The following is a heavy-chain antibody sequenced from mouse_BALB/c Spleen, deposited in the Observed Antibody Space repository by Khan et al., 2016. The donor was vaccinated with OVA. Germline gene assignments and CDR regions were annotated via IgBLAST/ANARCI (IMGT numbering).Heavy chain of an antibody. CDR2: IYPGSGST. V-gene: IGHV1-77*01. D-gene: IGHD1-1*01. CDR3: ARSGYGSLVY. CDR1: GYTFSDYV. Sequence: QVQLKQSGPELVKPGASVKMSCKASGYTFSDYVINWVRQRTGEGLEWIGQIYPGSGSTYYNDKLKGKATLTADKSSHTAYMQPSRLTSEDSAVYFCARSGYGSLVYWGQGTTLTVSS. J-gene: IGHJ2*01.